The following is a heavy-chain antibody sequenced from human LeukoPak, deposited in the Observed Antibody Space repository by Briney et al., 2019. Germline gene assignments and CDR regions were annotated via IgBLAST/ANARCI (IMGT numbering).Heavy chain of an antibody. CDR3: ARGGSPDYGDYNWFDP. CDR2: ITASGGNT. Sequence: GGSLRLSCAASGFTFSSYAMGWVRQAPGKGLEWVSAITASGGNTYYADSVKGRFTISRDNSKNTLYLQMNSLRAEDTAVYYCARGGSPDYGDYNWFDPWGQGTLVTVSS. V-gene: IGHV3-23*01. D-gene: IGHD4-17*01. CDR1: GFTFSSYA. J-gene: IGHJ5*02.